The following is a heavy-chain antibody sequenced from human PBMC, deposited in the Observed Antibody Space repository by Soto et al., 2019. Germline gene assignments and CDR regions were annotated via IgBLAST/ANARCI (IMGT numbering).Heavy chain of an antibody. D-gene: IGHD1-1*01. J-gene: IGHJ6*02. Sequence: PGGSQRLSCAAAGFNFRRYARHWVRQAPGKGLEWVAVILPDGRNKYYGDSVEGRFTISRDNSNNTLYLQLNSLRAEATAVYYCARNFGNDYSMDVWGQGTTVTVSS. CDR1: GFNFRRYA. CDR3: ARNFGNDYSMDV. V-gene: IGHV3-30*04. CDR2: ILPDGRNK.